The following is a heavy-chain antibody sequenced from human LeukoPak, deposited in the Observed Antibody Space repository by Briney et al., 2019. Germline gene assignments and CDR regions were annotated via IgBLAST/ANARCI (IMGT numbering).Heavy chain of an antibody. CDR2: IYYSGST. D-gene: IGHD3-10*01. J-gene: IGHJ4*02. Sequence: PSETLSLTCTVSGGSISSYYWSWIRQPPGKGLEWIGYIYYSGSTHYNPSLKSRVTISLDTSKNQFSLKLTSVTAADTAAYYCARNKQWVYKSDLYYYGMDVWGQGTLVTVSS. V-gene: IGHV4-59*01. CDR1: GGSISSYY. CDR3: ARNKQWVYKSDLYYYGMDV.